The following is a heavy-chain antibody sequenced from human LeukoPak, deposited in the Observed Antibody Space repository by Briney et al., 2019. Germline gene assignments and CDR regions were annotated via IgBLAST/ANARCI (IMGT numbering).Heavy chain of an antibody. V-gene: IGHV4-59*08. D-gene: IGHD3-16*01. CDR1: GDSINSYS. J-gene: IGHJ2*01. CDR2: LYYNATT. CDR3: TRHGEYDAWGNDLLWDLDI. Sequence: SETLSLTCTVSGDSINSYSWSWIRQPPGQGLEWIGYLYYNATTKFNPSLKSRVTIAGETSKNLVSLKMTSVTAADTDVSYCTRHGEYDAWGNDLLWDLDIWGRGTLVTVSS.